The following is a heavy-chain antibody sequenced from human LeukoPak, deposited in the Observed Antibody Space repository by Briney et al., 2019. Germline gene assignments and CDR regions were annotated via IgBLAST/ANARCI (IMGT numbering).Heavy chain of an antibody. Sequence: SETLSLTCTVSGGSISSYYWSWIRQPPGKGLELIGEINQSGGTNYNPSLKSRVTISVDTSKNQMSLKLSSVTAADTAVYYCARGALGPRLQHWGQGTLVTVSA. J-gene: IGHJ1*01. CDR3: ARGALGPRLQH. CDR1: GGSISSYY. D-gene: IGHD3-16*01. CDR2: INQSGGT. V-gene: IGHV4-34*01.